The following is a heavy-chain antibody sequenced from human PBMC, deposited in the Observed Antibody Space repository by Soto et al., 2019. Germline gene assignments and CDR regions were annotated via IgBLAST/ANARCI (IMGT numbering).Heavy chain of an antibody. CDR3: AKDRAYIGYVFTRFDY. J-gene: IGHJ4*02. V-gene: IGHV3-23*01. D-gene: IGHD3-16*01. Sequence: GGSLRLSCAGSGFTFGAYAMRWVRQAPGKGLEWVSGISGSGGNTYYADYVKGRFTISRDNPKNALFLQMNSLRAEDTAVFYCAKDRAYIGYVFTRFDYWGQGTLVTVTS. CDR1: GFTFGAYA. CDR2: ISGSGGNT.